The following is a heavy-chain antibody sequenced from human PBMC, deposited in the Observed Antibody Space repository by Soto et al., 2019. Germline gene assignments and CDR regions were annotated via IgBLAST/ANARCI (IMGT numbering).Heavy chain of an antibody. D-gene: IGHD2-15*01. CDR3: ARGVRYCRGGSCSDLVY. Sequence: ASVKVSCKASGYTFTGYYMHWVRQAPGQGLEWMGWINPNSGGTNYAQKFQGWVTMTRDTSISTAYMELSRLRSDDTAVYYCARGVRYCRGGSCSDLVYWGEGTLVTVYS. CDR2: INPNSGGT. J-gene: IGHJ4*02. CDR1: GYTFTGYY. V-gene: IGHV1-2*04.